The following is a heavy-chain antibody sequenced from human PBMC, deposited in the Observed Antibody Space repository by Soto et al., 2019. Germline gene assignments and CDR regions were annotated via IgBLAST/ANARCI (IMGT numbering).Heavy chain of an antibody. CDR1: GFTFSSYA. V-gene: IGHV3-23*01. CDR3: AKDMYSSSWYGWIAWFDP. D-gene: IGHD6-13*01. J-gene: IGHJ5*02. CDR2: ISGSGGST. Sequence: EVQLLESGGGLVQPGGSLRLSCAASGFTFSSYAMSWVRQAPGKGLEWVSAISGSGGSTYYADSVKGRFTISRDNSKNTLYLQMNSRRAEGTAVYYCAKDMYSSSWYGWIAWFDPGGQGTLVTVSS.